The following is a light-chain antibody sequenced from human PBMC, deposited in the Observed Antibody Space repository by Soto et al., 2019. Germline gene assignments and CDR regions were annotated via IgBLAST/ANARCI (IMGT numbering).Light chain of an antibody. Sequence: IPLTQSPSSLSASVGDRVTITCRASQGISSYLAWYQQKPGKAPKLLIYGASTLEGGVPFRFSGSGSGTDFTLTISSLQPEDFVTYYCQQLNTYPITFGQGTRLEIK. CDR1: QGISSY. CDR2: GAS. J-gene: IGKJ5*01. V-gene: IGKV1-9*01. CDR3: QQLNTYPIT.